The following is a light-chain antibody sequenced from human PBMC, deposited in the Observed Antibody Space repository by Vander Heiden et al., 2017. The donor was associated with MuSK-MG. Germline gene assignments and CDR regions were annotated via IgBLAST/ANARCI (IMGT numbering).Light chain of an antibody. V-gene: IGLV3-19*01. CDR1: SLGSYS. CDR3: NSRDSSGYHVV. CDR2: GKN. J-gene: IGLJ3*02. Sequence: SSELTQAPAVSVALGQTVRITCQGGSLGSYSASWYQQKPGQAPVLVNYGKNDRPSGIPDRFSGSSSGNTASLTITGAQAEDEADYYCNSRDSSGYHVVFGGGTKLTVL.